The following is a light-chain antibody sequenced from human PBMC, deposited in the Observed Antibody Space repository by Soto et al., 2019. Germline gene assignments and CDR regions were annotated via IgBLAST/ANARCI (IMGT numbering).Light chain of an antibody. CDR1: QGITSY. CDR2: PAS. Sequence: IQLTQSPSSLSASVGDRVTITCRASQGITSYLAWYQQRPGKAPGLLIYPASTLQSGVPSRFSGSGYGTDFSLTISNLQPEDFATYYCQQLYSHPLTFGGGTKVEIK. V-gene: IGKV1-9*01. J-gene: IGKJ4*01. CDR3: QQLYSHPLT.